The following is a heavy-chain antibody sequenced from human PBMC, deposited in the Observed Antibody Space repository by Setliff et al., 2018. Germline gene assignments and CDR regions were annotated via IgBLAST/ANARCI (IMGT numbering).Heavy chain of an antibody. D-gene: IGHD3-22*01. Sequence: ASVKVSCKTSGYAFITFGMSWVRQAPGQGLEWMGWISPVYGIAKYARKFQGRVTMTADTSTTTAYLELTSLRYDDTAVYYCVRGPGPSVVVAIPFDHWGQGSLVTAPQ. J-gene: IGHJ4*02. CDR1: GYAFITFG. CDR2: ISPVYGIA. CDR3: VRGPGPSVVVAIPFDH. V-gene: IGHV1-18*01.